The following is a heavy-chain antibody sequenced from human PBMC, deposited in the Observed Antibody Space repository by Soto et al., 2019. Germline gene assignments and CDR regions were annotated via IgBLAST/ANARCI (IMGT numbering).Heavy chain of an antibody. V-gene: IGHV3-23*01. J-gene: IGHJ4*02. CDR1: GFTFNNYA. D-gene: IGHD3-10*01. CDR2: ISGGGDTT. CDR3: AKGRGGSGSLTPRVDF. Sequence: EVQLLESGGGLVQPGGSLRLSCAASGFTFNNYAMTWVRQAPGKGLEWVSAISGGGDTTSYADSVKGRFTVSRDGSMNTLYLPMSSLRAEDTALYYCAKGRGGSGSLTPRVDFWGQGTLVTVSS.